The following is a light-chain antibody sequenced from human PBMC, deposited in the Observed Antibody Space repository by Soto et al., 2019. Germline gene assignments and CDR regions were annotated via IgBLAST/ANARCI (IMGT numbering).Light chain of an antibody. CDR2: DVS. CDR3: CSSAASYTRG. V-gene: IGLV2-11*01. J-gene: IGLJ1*01. Sequence: QSALTQPRSVSGSPRQSVTISCTGTSSDVGGYNYVSWYQQHPGKAPKLMIYDVSKRPSGVPDRFSGSKSGNTASLTISGLQAEDEAGYYCCSSAASYTRGFGTGAQLTVL. CDR1: SSDVGGYNY.